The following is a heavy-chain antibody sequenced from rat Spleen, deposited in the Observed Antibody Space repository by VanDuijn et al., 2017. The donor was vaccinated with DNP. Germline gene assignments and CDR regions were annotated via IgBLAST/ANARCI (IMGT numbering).Heavy chain of an antibody. V-gene: IGHV5-31*01. D-gene: IGHD1-4*01. CDR3: ATSPGPNWFAY. CDR2: ISPSGGGT. CDR1: GFTFNNYW. Sequence: EVQLVESGGDLVQPGRSLKLSCVASGFTFNNYWMTWIRQVPGKGLEWVTSISPSGGGTYYRDSVKGRFTISRDNANRTLYLQMDSLRSEDAATYYCATSPGPNWFAYWGQGTLVTVSS. J-gene: IGHJ3*01.